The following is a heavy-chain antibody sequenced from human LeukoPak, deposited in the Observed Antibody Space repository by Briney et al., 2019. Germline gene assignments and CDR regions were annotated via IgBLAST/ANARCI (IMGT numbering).Heavy chain of an antibody. D-gene: IGHD6-13*01. CDR1: GYTFTSYY. V-gene: IGHV1-46*01. Sequence: ASVKVSCKASGYTFTSYYMHWVRQAPGQGLEWMGIINPSGGSTSYAQKFQGRVTMTRDTSTSTVYMELSSLRSEDTAVYYCARVTENSSSWYGDYYYYMDVWGKGTTVTVSS. CDR3: ARVTENSSSWYGDYYYYMDV. CDR2: INPSGGST. J-gene: IGHJ6*03.